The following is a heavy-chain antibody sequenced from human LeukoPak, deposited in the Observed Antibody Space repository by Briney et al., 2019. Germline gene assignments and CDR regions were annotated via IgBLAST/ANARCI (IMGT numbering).Heavy chain of an antibody. Sequence: GGSLRLSCAASGFTFTIVGLNWGCQAPGKGPEWVSYIYARSGITYYADSVQGRFTISKDNAKNSLYLQMNSLRAEDTAVYYCARGRSLDILTAGHYWGQGALVTVSS. J-gene: IGHJ4*02. CDR1: GFTFTIVG. CDR2: IYARSGIT. CDR3: ARGRSLDILTAGHY. D-gene: IGHD3-16*02. V-gene: IGHV3-48*04.